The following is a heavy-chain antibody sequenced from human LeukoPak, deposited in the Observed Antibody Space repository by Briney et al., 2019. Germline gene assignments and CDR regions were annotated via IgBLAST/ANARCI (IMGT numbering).Heavy chain of an antibody. CDR3: ARTTVTTYYYYYYMDV. J-gene: IGHJ6*03. V-gene: IGHV4-59*01. CDR2: IYYSGST. D-gene: IGHD4-11*01. Sequence: SETLSLTCTVSGGSISSYYWSWIRQPAGKGLEWIGYIYYSGSTNYNPSLKSRVTISVDTSKNQFSLKLSSVTAADTAVYYCARTTVTTYYYYYYMDVWGKGTTVTISS. CDR1: GGSISSYY.